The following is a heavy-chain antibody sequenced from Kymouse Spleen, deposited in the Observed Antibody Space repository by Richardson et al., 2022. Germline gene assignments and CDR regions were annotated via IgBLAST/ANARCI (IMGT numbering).Heavy chain of an antibody. CDR1: GFTFDDYA. CDR2: ISWNSGSI. J-gene: IGHJ4*02. V-gene: IGHV3-9*01. Sequence: EVQLVESGGGLVQPGRSLRLSCAASGFTFDDYAMHWVRQAPGKGLEWVSGISWNSGSIGYADSVKGRFTISRDNAKNSLYLQMNSLRAEDTALYYCAKAYYDILTGYYTNLFDYWGQGTLVTVSS. CDR3: AKAYYDILTGYYTNLFDY. D-gene: IGHD3-9*01.